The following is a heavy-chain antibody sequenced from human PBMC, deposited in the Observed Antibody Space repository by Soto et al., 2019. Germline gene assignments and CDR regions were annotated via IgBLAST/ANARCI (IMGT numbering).Heavy chain of an antibody. V-gene: IGHV1-2*02. Sequence: QVQLMQSGADMKRPGASVKISCATSGYMFTAYHIHWVRQAPGQGLQWMGWIDPNNANTNYAQTFRGRVFMSRDTSISTAYMSLSGLTSDDTAVYYCVRNPLKAWLVEDAFDVWGQGPLVTVSS. CDR2: IDPNNANT. CDR3: VRNPLKAWLVEDAFDV. J-gene: IGHJ3*01. D-gene: IGHD5-12*01. CDR1: GYMFTAYH.